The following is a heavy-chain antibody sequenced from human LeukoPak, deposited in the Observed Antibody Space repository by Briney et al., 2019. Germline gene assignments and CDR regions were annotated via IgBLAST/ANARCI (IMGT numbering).Heavy chain of an antibody. Sequence: PSETLSLTCTVSGGSNSSYYWNWIRQPPGKGLEWIGYISYSGSTNYNPSLKSRVSISVDTSKNQISLKLSSVTAADTAVYYCARTSGTYPFDYWGQGTLVTVSS. CDR1: GGSNSSYY. J-gene: IGHJ4*02. CDR2: ISYSGST. V-gene: IGHV4-59*01. D-gene: IGHD1-26*01. CDR3: ARTSGTYPFDY.